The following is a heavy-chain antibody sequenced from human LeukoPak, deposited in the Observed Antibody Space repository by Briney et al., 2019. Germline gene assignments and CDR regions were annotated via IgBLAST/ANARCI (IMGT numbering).Heavy chain of an antibody. V-gene: IGHV3-11*04. Sequence: GGSLRLSCAASGFTFSDYYMSWIRQAPGKGLEWVSYISSDGNSIYYADSVKGRFTISRDNAKNSLYLQMNSLRGEDTAMYYCTKFFPKTSGWYPGGLDYWGQGILVTVSS. CDR3: TKFFPKTSGWYPGGLDY. J-gene: IGHJ4*02. CDR2: ISSDGNSI. D-gene: IGHD6-19*01. CDR1: GFTFSDYY.